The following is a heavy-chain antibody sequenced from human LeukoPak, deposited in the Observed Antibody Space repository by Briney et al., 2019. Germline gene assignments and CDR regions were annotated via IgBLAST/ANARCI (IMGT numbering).Heavy chain of an antibody. Sequence: PGGSLRLSCAASGFTFSAYWMHWVRQAPGRRLVWVSRINPDGSVTSYADSVKGRFTISRDNAKNTLYLQMNSLRAEDTAVYYCAKDRLWFYRHWGQGTLVTVSS. V-gene: IGHV3-74*01. CDR1: GFTFSAYW. CDR2: INPDGSVT. J-gene: IGHJ1*01. CDR3: AKDRLWFYRH. D-gene: IGHD3-10*01.